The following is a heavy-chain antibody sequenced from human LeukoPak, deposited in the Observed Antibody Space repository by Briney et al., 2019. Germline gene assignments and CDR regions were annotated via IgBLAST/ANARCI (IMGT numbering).Heavy chain of an antibody. CDR3: ARDWLLRYSQGGFDS. V-gene: IGHV1-2*02. Sequence: ASVKVSCKASGYSFIGYYMHWVRQAPGQGLEWMGWINPKSGDTNYAQKFQGRVTMTRDTSISTAYMELSSLRYDDTAVYYCARDWLLRYSQGGFDSWGQGSLVTVSS. CDR1: GYSFIGYY. D-gene: IGHD3-9*01. CDR2: INPKSGDT. J-gene: IGHJ4*02.